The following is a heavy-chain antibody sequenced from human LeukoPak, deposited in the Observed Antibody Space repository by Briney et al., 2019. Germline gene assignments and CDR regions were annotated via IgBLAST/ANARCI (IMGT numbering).Heavy chain of an antibody. J-gene: IGHJ4*02. CDR1: GGFFSGYY. D-gene: IGHD3-16*01. CDR3: ARGRFDLYDYVWGSYAT. V-gene: IGHV4-34*01. Sequence: PSETLSLTCAVYGGFFSGYYWSWIRQPPGKGLEWIGEINHSGSTNYNPSLKSRVTISVDTSKNQFSLKLSSVTAADTAVYYCARGRFDLYDYVWGSYATWGQGTLVTVSS. CDR2: INHSGST.